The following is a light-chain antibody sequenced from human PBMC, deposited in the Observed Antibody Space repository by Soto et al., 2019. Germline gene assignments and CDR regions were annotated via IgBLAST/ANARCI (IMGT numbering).Light chain of an antibody. V-gene: IGKV3-11*01. CDR2: DAS. CDR1: QSVSTY. CDR3: QQRSNWPRT. J-gene: IGKJ1*01. Sequence: EIVLTQSPATLSLSPGERATLSCRASQSVSTYLAWFQQLPGQAPRLLIYDASNRATGIPARFSGSGSGTDFTLTISSLEPEDFAVYYCQQRSNWPRTFGQGTKVE.